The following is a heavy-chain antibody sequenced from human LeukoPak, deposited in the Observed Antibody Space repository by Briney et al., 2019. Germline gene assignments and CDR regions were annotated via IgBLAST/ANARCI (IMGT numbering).Heavy chain of an antibody. J-gene: IGHJ6*03. V-gene: IGHV3-23*01. Sequence: GGSLRLSCTASEFSISHYAMSWVRQAPGKGLEWVSADTRSTTSTYYANSVRGRFTISRDNSMNTLYLQMNSLRADDTAVYYCSKAPLETCTGAVCYYLDVWGKGTTVIVSS. CDR3: SKAPLETCTGAVCYYLDV. CDR2: DTRSTTST. CDR1: EFSISHYA. D-gene: IGHD2-8*02.